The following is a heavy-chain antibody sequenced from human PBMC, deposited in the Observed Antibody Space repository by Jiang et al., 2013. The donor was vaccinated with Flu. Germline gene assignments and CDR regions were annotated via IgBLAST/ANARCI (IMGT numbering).Heavy chain of an antibody. CDR2: ISAYSGYT. J-gene: IGHJ3*02. CDR1: GYTFTNYG. Sequence: VKVSCTASGYTFTNYGITWVRQAPGQGLEWMGWISAYSGYTQYAQKLQGRVTMTTDTSTSTAYMELRSLSFDDTAVYYCSRDYYYDSSGLVAFDIWGQGTMVTVSS. D-gene: IGHD3-22*01. V-gene: IGHV1-18*01. CDR3: SRDYYYDSSGLVAFDI.